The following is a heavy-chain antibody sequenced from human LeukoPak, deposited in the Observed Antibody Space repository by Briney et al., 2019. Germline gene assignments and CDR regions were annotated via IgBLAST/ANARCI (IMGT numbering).Heavy chain of an antibody. J-gene: IGHJ4*02. CDR3: ARTILWFGEPLKTFDY. D-gene: IGHD3-10*01. CDR1: GFTFSSYW. V-gene: IGHV3-7*01. Sequence: GGSLRLSCAASGFTFSSYWMSWVRQAPGKGLERVANIKQDGSEKYYVDSVKGRFTISRDNAKNSLYLQMNSLRAEDTAVYYCARTILWFGEPLKTFDYWGQGTLVTVSS. CDR2: IKQDGSEK.